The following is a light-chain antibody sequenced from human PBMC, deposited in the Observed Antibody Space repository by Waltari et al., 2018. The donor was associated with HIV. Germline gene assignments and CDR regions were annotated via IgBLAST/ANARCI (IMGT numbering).Light chain of an antibody. CDR1: SSDVGSYNL. CDR2: EVR. J-gene: IGLJ3*02. V-gene: IGLV2-23*02. Sequence: QSALTQPASVSGSPGQSITISCTGTSSDVGSYNLVSWYQQHPGKAPKLMIYEVRKRPSGVSKLCCGSKSGNTAALTISGLQAEDEADYYCCAYAGSRVFGGGTKLTVL. CDR3: CAYAGSRV.